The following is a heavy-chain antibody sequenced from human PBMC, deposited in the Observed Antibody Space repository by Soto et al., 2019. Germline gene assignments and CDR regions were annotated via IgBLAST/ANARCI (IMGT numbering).Heavy chain of an antibody. D-gene: IGHD3-16*01. CDR3: QGGDF. J-gene: IGHJ4*02. Sequence: SETLSLTCAVSGGSFRGYFWSWIRQSPDKGLEWIGEINDSGSTYYNPSFKSRLTISVDTSTSQISLRLTSVTAADSAVYYCQGGDFWGQGTRVTVSS. CDR1: GGSFRGYF. CDR2: INDSGST. V-gene: IGHV4-34*01.